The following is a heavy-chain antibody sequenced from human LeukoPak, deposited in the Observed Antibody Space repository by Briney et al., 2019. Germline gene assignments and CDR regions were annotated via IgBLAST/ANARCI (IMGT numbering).Heavy chain of an antibody. CDR3: AREGLDYYYYYYMDV. Sequence: KASETLSLTCTVSGGSISSSSYYWGWIRQPPGKGLEWIGSIYYSGSTYYNPSLKSRVTISVDTSKNQFSLKLSSVTAADTAVYYCAREGLDYYYYYYMDVWGKGTTVTISS. CDR1: GGSISSSSYY. J-gene: IGHJ6*03. V-gene: IGHV4-39*07. CDR2: IYYSGST.